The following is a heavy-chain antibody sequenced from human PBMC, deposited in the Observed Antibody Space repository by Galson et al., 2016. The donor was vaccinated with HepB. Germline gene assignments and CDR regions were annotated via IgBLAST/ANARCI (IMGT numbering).Heavy chain of an antibody. Sequence: SETLSLTCSVSGASISSNCFWAWIRQPPGKGPQWIGIVYYDGRTYYNPSLASRVTMSADTSKNQFSLELSTLSAADTAVYYCARSSGSINGYLDYWGQGALVTVSA. J-gene: IGHJ4*02. D-gene: IGHD1-26*01. CDR1: GASISSNCF. CDR2: VYYDGRT. V-gene: IGHV4-39*01. CDR3: ARSSGSINGYLDY.